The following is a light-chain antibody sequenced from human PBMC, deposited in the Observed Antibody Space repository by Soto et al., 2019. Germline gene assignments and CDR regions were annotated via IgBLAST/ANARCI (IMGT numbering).Light chain of an antibody. CDR2: DAS. CDR3: QQRDNWPPIT. Sequence: EIVLTQSPGTLSLSPGERATLSCRASQSVSTSLNWYQQKPGQAPRLLIYDASNRATGIPARFSGSGSGTDFTLTISSLEPEDFAVYYCQQRDNWPPITFGQGTRLEI. J-gene: IGKJ5*01. V-gene: IGKV3-11*01. CDR1: QSVSTS.